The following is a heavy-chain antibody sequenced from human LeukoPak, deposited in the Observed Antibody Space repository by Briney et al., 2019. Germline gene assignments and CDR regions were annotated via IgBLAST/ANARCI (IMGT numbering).Heavy chain of an antibody. CDR3: ARTQILEWLKFDY. D-gene: IGHD3-3*01. CDR2: IYYSGST. J-gene: IGHJ4*02. CDR1: GGSISSYY. Sequence: SETLSLTCTVSGGSISSYYWSWIRQPPGKGLEWIGYIYYSGSTNYNPSLKGRVTISVDTSKNQFSLKLSSVTAADTAVYYCARTQILEWLKFDYCGQGTLVTVSS. V-gene: IGHV4-59*01.